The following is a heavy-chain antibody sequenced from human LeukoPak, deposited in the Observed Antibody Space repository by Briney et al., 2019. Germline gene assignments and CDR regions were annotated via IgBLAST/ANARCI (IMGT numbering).Heavy chain of an antibody. Sequence: SETLSLTCTVSGGSISSYYWSWIRQPPGKGLEWLGYIYYSGSATYNPSLKSRVTISVDTSKNQFSLKLSSVTAADTAVYYCARDGSNWSNDYYHGVDVWGQGTTVTVSS. V-gene: IGHV4-59*01. D-gene: IGHD4-11*01. CDR3: ARDGSNWSNDYYHGVDV. CDR1: GGSISSYY. CDR2: IYYSGSA. J-gene: IGHJ6*02.